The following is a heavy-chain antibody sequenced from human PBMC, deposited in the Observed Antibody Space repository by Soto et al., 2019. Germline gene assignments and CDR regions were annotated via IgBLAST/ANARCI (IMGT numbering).Heavy chain of an antibody. CDR1: GYTFTSYG. D-gene: IGHD3-10*01. CDR2: ISAYNGNT. J-gene: IGHJ4*02. Sequence: GASVKVSCKASGYTFTSYGISWVRQAPGQGLEWMGWISAYNGNTNYAQKLQGRVTMTTDTSTSTAYMELRSLRSDDTAVYYCARDLWSVRGVIFPFYWGQGTLVTVSS. CDR3: ARDLWSVRGVIFPFY. V-gene: IGHV1-18*01.